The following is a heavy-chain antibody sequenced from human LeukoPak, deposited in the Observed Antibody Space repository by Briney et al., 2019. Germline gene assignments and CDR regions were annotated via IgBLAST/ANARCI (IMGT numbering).Heavy chain of an antibody. Sequence: GGSLRLSCAASGFTFSSYSLNWVRQAPGKGLEWVSGTLDSGYSTYYANSVKGRFTISRDNSNNTLYLQMNSLGAEDTAVYYCAKLGGHPLHNYYVGVWGKGTTVAVSS. CDR2: TLDSGYST. CDR3: AKLGGHPLHNYYVGV. D-gene: IGHD3-16*01. CDR1: GFTFSSYS. J-gene: IGHJ6*03. V-gene: IGHV3-23*01.